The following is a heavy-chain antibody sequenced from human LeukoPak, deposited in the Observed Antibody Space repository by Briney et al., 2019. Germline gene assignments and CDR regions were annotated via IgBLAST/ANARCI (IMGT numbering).Heavy chain of an antibody. V-gene: IGHV1-46*01. CDR2: INPSGGST. D-gene: IGHD3-10*01. Sequence: GASVKVSCKASGYTFTSYYMHWVRQAPGQGLEWMGIINPSGGSTSYAQKFQGRVTMTRDTSTSTVYMELSSLRSEDTAVYYCARDGGITMVRGVVVDYWGQGTLVTVSS. CDR3: ARDGGITMVRGVVVDY. CDR1: GYTFTSYY. J-gene: IGHJ4*02.